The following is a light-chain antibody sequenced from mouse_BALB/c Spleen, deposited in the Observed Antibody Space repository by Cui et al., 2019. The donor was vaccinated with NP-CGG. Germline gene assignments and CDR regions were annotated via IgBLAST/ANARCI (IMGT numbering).Light chain of an antibody. CDR1: SSVSY. CDR3: QQRSSYPPLT. CDR2: STS. V-gene: IGKV4-57*01. Sequence: QIVLPQSPAIMSAFPGEKVTIICSASSSVSYMYWFQEKPGTSPKLWIYSTSNLASGVPTRFSGSGSGTSYSLTISRMEAEDAATYYCQQRSSYPPLTFGVGTKLELK. J-gene: IGKJ5*01.